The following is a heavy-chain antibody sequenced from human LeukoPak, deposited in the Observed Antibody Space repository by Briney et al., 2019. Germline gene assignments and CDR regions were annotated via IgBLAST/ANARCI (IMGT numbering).Heavy chain of an antibody. CDR1: GFTFSTYA. D-gene: IGHD4-23*01. V-gene: IGHV3-23*01. CDR3: ARQANRYGGNSSGKRAFDY. Sequence: GGSLRLSCAASGFTFSTYAMSWVRQAPGKGLEWVSGISGSGDNTNYADSVKGRFTISRDNSKNTLSLQMSSLRVEDTAVYYCARQANRYGGNSSGKRAFDYWGQGTLVTVSS. J-gene: IGHJ4*02. CDR2: ISGSGDNT.